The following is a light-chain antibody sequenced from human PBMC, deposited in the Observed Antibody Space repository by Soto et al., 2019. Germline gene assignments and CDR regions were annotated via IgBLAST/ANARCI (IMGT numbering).Light chain of an antibody. CDR2: ATS. J-gene: IGKJ5*01. CDR1: QNVAHF. Sequence: DIQMTQSPSSLSASVGDRVTITCRASQNVAHFLNWDQQKPGKAPKLLIYATSSLHSGVPSRCSGSGFGTDFTLTISSLQTEDFATYYCQQNYSPPPITFGQGTRLEIK. CDR3: QQNYSPPPIT. V-gene: IGKV1-39*01.